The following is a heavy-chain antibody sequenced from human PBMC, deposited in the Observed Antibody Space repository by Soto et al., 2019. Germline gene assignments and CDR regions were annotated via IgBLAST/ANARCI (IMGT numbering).Heavy chain of an antibody. V-gene: IGHV4-59*01. CDR1: GGSISSYY. Sequence: QVQLQESGPGLVKPSETLSLTCTVSGGSISSYYWSWIRQPLGKGLEWIGYIYYSGSTNYNPSLKSRVTISVDTSKNQFSLKLSSVTAADTAVYYCARDYGDDHDAFDIWGQGTMVTVSS. J-gene: IGHJ3*02. CDR2: IYYSGST. CDR3: ARDYGDDHDAFDI. D-gene: IGHD4-17*01.